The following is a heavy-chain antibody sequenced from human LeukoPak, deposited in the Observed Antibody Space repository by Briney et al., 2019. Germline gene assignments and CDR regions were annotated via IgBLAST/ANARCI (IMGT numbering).Heavy chain of an antibody. Sequence: SVKVSCKASGGTFSSYAISWVRQAPGQGLEWMGGIIPIFGTANYAQKFQGRDTITADESTSTAYMELSSLRSEDTAVYYCARESVGAKAPFDYWGQGTLVTVSS. CDR1: GGTFSSYA. V-gene: IGHV1-69*13. J-gene: IGHJ4*02. CDR3: ARESVGAKAPFDY. D-gene: IGHD1-26*01. CDR2: IIPIFGTA.